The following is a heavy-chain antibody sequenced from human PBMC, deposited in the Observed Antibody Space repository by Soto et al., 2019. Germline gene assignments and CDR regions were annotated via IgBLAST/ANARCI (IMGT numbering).Heavy chain of an antibody. J-gene: IGHJ4*02. D-gene: IGHD3-10*01. CDR3: AKDIGSGWFGELLERGYFDY. CDR1: GFTFDDYA. Sequence: GGSLRLSCAASGFTFDDYAMHWVRQAPGKGLEWVSGISWNSGSIGYADSVKGRFTISRDNAKNSLYLQMNSLRAEDTALYYCAKDIGSGWFGELLERGYFDYWGQGTLVTVSS. V-gene: IGHV3-9*01. CDR2: ISWNSGSI.